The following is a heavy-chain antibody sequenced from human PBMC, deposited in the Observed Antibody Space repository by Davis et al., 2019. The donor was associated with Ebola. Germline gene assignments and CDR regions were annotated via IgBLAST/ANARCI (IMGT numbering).Heavy chain of an antibody. V-gene: IGHV4-61*01. D-gene: IGHD3-16*01. CDR2: MYYSGSP. J-gene: IGHJ3*02. CDR1: GGSVSSASHY. CDR3: ARIQGGDDAFDI. Sequence: MPSETLSLTCALSGGSVSSASHYWSWIRQPPGKGLEWIGYMYYSGSPNYNPSLNSPVTISVDTSKNQFSLRLTSVTAADTAFYYCARIQGGDDAFDIWGQGTMVSVSS.